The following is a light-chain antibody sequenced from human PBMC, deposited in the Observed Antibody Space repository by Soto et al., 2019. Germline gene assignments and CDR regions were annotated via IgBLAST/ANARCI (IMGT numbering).Light chain of an antibody. CDR3: QQYGSSPYT. CDR2: DAS. V-gene: IGKV3-20*01. J-gene: IGKJ2*01. CDR1: QSVSSGY. Sequence: EIVLTQSPGTLSLSPGERATLSCRASQSVSSGYLAWYQQKPGQAPRLLLYDASNRATGIPDRFSGSGSGTDFTLTISRLEPEDFAVYYCQQYGSSPYTFGQGTKLDI.